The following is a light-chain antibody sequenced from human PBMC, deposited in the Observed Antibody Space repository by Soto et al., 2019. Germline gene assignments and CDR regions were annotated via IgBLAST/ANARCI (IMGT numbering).Light chain of an antibody. V-gene: IGKV3-20*01. Sequence: EIVLTQSPGTLSLSQGERATLSCRASQSVSSNYLAWYQQKPGQAPRLHIYGASSRATGIPDRFSGSGSGTDFTLTISRLEPEDFAVYYCQQYGSSPRTFGQGSMV. CDR2: GAS. CDR1: QSVSSNY. CDR3: QQYGSSPRT. J-gene: IGKJ1*01.